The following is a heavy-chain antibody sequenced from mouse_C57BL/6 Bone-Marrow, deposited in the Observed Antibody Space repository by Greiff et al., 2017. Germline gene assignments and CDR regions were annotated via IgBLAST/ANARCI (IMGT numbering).Heavy chain of an antibody. CDR1: GFTFRNYW. D-gene: IGHD2-12*01. J-gene: IGHJ4*01. CDR2: IRSKSDNYST. CDR3: TGSYYVFCAMDY. Sequence: EVQGVESGGGLVQPGGSMKLSCVASGFTFRNYWMNWVRQSPEKGLEWVAQIRSKSDNYSTHYAESVKGRLTISRDDSKSGVYLQMSNIRAEDTGIYYCTGSYYVFCAMDYWGQGTSVTVSS. V-gene: IGHV6-3*01.